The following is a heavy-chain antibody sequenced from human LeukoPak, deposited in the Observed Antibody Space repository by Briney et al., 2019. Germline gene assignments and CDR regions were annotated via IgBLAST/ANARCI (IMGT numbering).Heavy chain of an antibody. J-gene: IGHJ5*02. D-gene: IGHD3-10*01. Sequence: SETLSLTCTVSGGSISSYYWSWIRQPPGKGLEWIGYIYYSGSTNYNPSLKSRVTISVDTSKNQFSLKLSSVTAADTAVYYCAREERPGVRGVDTNWFDPWGQGTLVTVSS. CDR3: AREERPGVRGVDTNWFDP. CDR2: IYYSGST. CDR1: GGSISSYY. V-gene: IGHV4-59*01.